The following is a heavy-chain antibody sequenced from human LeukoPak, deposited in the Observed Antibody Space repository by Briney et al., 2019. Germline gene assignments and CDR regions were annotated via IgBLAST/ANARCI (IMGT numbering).Heavy chain of an antibody. CDR2: IYTSGST. CDR3: ARGVSSIAARGEWFDP. J-gene: IGHJ5*02. CDR1: GGSLSRDY. V-gene: IGHV4-4*07. D-gene: IGHD6-6*01. Sequence: SESLCLTRTVPGGSLSRDYWSCVRQPPGKGLGWSGLIYTSGSTNYNPSLKSRVTMSVDTSKNQFSLKLSSVTAADTAVYYCARGVSSIAARGEWFDPWGQGTLVTVSS.